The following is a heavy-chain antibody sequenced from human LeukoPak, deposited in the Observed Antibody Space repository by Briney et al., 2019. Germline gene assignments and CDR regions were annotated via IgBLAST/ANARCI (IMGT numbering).Heavy chain of an antibody. V-gene: IGHV1-2*02. CDR2: INPNSGGT. CDR3: ARDLGSGWYENYYFDY. Sequence: ASVKVSCKASGYTFTSYYMHWVRQAPGQGLEWMGWINPNSGGTNYAQKFQGRVTMTRDTSISTAYMELSRLRSDDTAVYYCARDLGSGWYENYYFDYWGQGTLVTVSS. J-gene: IGHJ4*02. D-gene: IGHD6-19*01. CDR1: GYTFTSYY.